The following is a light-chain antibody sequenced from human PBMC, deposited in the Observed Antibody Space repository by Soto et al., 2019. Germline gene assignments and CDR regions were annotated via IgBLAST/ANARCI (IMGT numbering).Light chain of an antibody. CDR2: GAS. CDR1: QSVSSN. Sequence: EIVMTQSPATLSVSPGERATLSCRASQSVSSNLAWYQQKPGQAPRLLIYGASTRATGIPARFGGSGSGTKFTLTISSLQSEDFAVYYCQQDNNWPPWTFGQGTKVEIK. V-gene: IGKV3-15*01. CDR3: QQDNNWPPWT. J-gene: IGKJ1*01.